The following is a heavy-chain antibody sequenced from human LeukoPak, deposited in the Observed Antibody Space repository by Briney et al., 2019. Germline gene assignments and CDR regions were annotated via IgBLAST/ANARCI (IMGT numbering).Heavy chain of an antibody. D-gene: IGHD3-10*01. V-gene: IGHV4-39*01. J-gene: IGHJ4*02. Sequence: NPSETLSLTCTVSGGSISSSSYYWGWIRQPPGKGLEWIGSIYYSGSTNYNPSLKSRVTISVDTSKNQFSLKLSSVTAADTAVYYCARHKEGHYGSGRQSGPIDYWGQGTLVTVSS. CDR2: IYYSGST. CDR3: ARHKEGHYGSGRQSGPIDY. CDR1: GGSISSSSYY.